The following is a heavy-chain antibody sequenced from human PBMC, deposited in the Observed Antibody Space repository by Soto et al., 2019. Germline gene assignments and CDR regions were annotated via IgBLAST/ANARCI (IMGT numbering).Heavy chain of an antibody. CDR2: IYYSGST. V-gene: IGHV4-31*03. CDR3: ARDARGNYYYYGMDV. CDR1: GGSISSGGYY. Sequence: SETLSLTCTVSGGSISSGGYYWSWIRQHPGKGLEWIGYIYYSGSTYYNPSLKSRVTISVDTSKNQFSLKLSSVTAADTAVYYCARDARGNYYYYGMDVWGQGTTVTVS. D-gene: IGHD1-26*01. J-gene: IGHJ6*02.